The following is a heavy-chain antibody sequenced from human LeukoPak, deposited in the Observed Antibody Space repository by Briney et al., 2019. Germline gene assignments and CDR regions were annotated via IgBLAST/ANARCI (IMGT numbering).Heavy chain of an antibody. CDR1: GFTFTSYW. Sequence: GGSLRLSCAASGFTFTSYWMSWVRQAPGKGLEWVANIKEDGSEKYYVDSVKGRFTIARDNAKNSLFLQMNSLRVEDTAVYYCAKLPPGRSRYYMDVWGKGTTVTVSS. CDR3: AKLPPGRSRYYMDV. J-gene: IGHJ6*03. CDR2: IKEDGSEK. V-gene: IGHV3-7*01. D-gene: IGHD3-10*01.